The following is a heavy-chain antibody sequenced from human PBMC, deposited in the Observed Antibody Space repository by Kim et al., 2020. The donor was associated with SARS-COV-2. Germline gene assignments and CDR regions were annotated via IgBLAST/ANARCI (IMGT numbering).Heavy chain of an antibody. D-gene: IGHD2-15*01. CDR3: ARGGPASGGSSSDY. CDR1: GGSISSSNW. J-gene: IGHJ4*02. V-gene: IGHV4-4*02. Sequence: SETLSLTCAVSGGSISSSNWWIWVRQPPGKGLEWIGEIYHSGSTNYNPSLKSRVTMSVDKSKNQFSLKVNSVTAADTAVYYCARGGPASGGSSSDYLGQGTLVTVSS. CDR2: IYHSGST.